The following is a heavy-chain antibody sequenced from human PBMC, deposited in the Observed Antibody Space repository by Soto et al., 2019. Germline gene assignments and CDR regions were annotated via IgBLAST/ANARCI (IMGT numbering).Heavy chain of an antibody. J-gene: IGHJ3*02. Sequence: QVQLVQSGAEVKKPGASVKVSCKASGYTFTSYAMHWVRQAPGQRLEWMGWINAGNGNTKYSQKCQGRGTITRDTSASTAYMELSSLRSEDTAVYYCARRIKQWLAQIHDAVDIWGQGTMVTVSS. CDR1: GYTFTSYA. CDR2: INAGNGNT. V-gene: IGHV1-3*01. CDR3: ARRIKQWLAQIHDAVDI. D-gene: IGHD6-19*01.